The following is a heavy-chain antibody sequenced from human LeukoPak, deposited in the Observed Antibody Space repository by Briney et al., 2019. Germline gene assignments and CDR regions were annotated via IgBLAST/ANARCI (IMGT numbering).Heavy chain of an antibody. Sequence: PSETLSLTCTVSGGSLSSNPYFWGWLRQAPGKGLEWVANIKQDGSEKYYVDSVKGRFTISRDNAKNSLYLQMNGLRAEDTAVYYCARDLFLYGSGSYRFDPWGQGTLVTVSS. CDR1: GGSLSSNPYF. J-gene: IGHJ5*02. D-gene: IGHD3-10*01. CDR2: IKQDGSEK. CDR3: ARDLFLYGSGSYRFDP. V-gene: IGHV3-7*01.